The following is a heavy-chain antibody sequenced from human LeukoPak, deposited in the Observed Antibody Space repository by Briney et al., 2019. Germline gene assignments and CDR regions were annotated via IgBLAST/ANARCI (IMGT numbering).Heavy chain of an antibody. CDR2: INHSGST. CDR3: AQWIQLWGAIGY. V-gene: IGHV4-34*09. J-gene: IGHJ4*02. D-gene: IGHD5-18*01. Sequence: SETLSLTCAVYGGSFSGYYWSWIRQPPGKGLEWIGEINHSGSTNYNPSLKSRATISVDTSKNQFSLKLSSVTAADTAVYYCAQWIQLWGAIGYWGQGTLVTVSS. CDR1: GGSFSGYY.